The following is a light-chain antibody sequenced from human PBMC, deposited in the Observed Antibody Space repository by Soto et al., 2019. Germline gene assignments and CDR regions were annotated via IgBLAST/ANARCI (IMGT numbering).Light chain of an antibody. V-gene: IGLV2-14*03. CDR3: SSYTSGSTHVV. J-gene: IGLJ2*01. CDR1: SSDVGGYNY. CDR2: DVN. Sequence: QAASVSGSPGQSITISCTGTSSDVGGYNYVSWYQQHPGKAPKLMIYDVNDRPSGVSDRFSGSKSGNTASLTISGLQADDEADYFCSSYTSGSTHVVFGGGTKVTVL.